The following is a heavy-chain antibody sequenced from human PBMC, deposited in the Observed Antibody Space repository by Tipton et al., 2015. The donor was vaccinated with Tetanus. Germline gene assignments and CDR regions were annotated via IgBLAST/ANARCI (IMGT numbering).Heavy chain of an antibody. J-gene: IGHJ2*01. CDR2: IYHSGST. D-gene: IGHD5-18*01. CDR3: ARGGSYSYGPRGFDL. CDR1: GGSIRSSNW. V-gene: IGHV4-4*02. Sequence: TLSLTCAVSGGSIRSSNWWSWVRQTPGKGLEWIGEIYHSGSTTYSPSFKSRVTISVDTPKNQFSLKLTSLTVADTAVYYCARGGSYSYGPRGFDLWGRGTLVTVSS.